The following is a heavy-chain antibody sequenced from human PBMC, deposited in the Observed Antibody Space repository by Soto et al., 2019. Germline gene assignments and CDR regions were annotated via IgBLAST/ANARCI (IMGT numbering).Heavy chain of an antibody. J-gene: IGHJ4*02. CDR2: IYPGDSGT. CDR3: ATQAGGDIVTKRTPWH. D-gene: IGHD5-12*01. V-gene: IGHV5-51*01. Sequence: PGESLKISCKGSGYIFTNYWIGWVRQMPGKGLEWMGIIYPGDSGTRYSPSFQGKVAISADKSIRTAYVQWNSLKASDTAMYYWATQAGGDIVTKRTPWHWGQGTLVTVSS. CDR1: GYIFTNYW.